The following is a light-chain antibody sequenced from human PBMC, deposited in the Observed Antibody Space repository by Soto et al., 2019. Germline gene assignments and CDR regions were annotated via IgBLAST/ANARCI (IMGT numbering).Light chain of an antibody. CDR3: KQYDSFST. V-gene: IGKV1-5*03. J-gene: IGKJ1*01. Sequence: DIQMTQSPSALSASIVYRVTITFRTSQSVGRWLAWYQQKPGKAPTVLIYKASTLKYGIPSRFSGSGSGTEFTLTISSLQPDDLATYFCKQYDSFSTFGQGTKVDIK. CDR2: KAS. CDR1: QSVGRW.